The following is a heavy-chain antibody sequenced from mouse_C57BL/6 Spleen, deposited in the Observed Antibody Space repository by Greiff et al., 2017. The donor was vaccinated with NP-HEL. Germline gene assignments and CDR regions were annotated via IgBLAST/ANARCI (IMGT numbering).Heavy chain of an antibody. D-gene: IGHD2-3*01. CDR2: IHPNSGST. CDR1: GYTFTSYW. Sequence: QVQLLQPGAELVKPGASVKLSCKASGYTFTSYWMHWVKQRPGQGLEWIGMIHPNSGSTNYNEKFKSKATLTVDKSSRTAYMQLSSLTSEDSAVHYCARGDGYYVDYWGQGTTLTVSS. V-gene: IGHV1-64*01. CDR3: ARGDGYYVDY. J-gene: IGHJ2*01.